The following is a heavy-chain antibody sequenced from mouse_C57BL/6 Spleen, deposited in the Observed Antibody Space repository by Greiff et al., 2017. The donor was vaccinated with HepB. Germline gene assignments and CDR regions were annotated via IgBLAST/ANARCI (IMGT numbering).Heavy chain of an antibody. Sequence: QVQLQQPGAELVKPGASVKLSCKASGYTFTSYWMQWVKQRPGQGLEWIGEIDPSDSYTNYNQKFKGKATLTVDTSSSTAYMQLSSLTAEYSAVFYCARRGCSISYYFDYWRQGTTLTVSS. CDR3: ARRGCSISYYFDY. D-gene: IGHD3-3*01. V-gene: IGHV1-50*01. CDR2: IDPSDSYT. CDR1: GYTFTSYW. J-gene: IGHJ2*01.